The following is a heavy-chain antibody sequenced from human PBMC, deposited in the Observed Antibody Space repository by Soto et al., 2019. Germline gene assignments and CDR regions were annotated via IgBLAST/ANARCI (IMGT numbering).Heavy chain of an antibody. J-gene: IGHJ4*02. CDR1: GYTFSGSV. Sequence: QVQLVQSGAEVKKPGASAKVSCKASGYTFSGSVMHWVRQAPGQELEWMGWINADNGNTKYSQKFQGRVTMTWDTSASTAYMELSSLRSEDTAIYYCASEIDATTATSLDYWGQGTLVTVSS. V-gene: IGHV1-3*01. CDR3: ASEIDATTATSLDY. D-gene: IGHD4-17*01. CDR2: INADNGNT.